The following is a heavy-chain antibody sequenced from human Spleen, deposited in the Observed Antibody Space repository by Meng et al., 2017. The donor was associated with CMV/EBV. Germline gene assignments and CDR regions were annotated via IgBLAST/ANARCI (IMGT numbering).Heavy chain of an antibody. CDR2: VYSGGTT. Sequence: GGSLRLSCAVSGFTVSSNYMSWVRQAPGKGLEWVSIVYSGGTTQYADSVRGRFTVSRDDSKNTLYLQMNNLRAEDTAVYYCVKEDEYSVAYWGQGTLVTVSS. J-gene: IGHJ4*02. CDR3: VKEDEYSVAY. V-gene: IGHV3-53*01. D-gene: IGHD2/OR15-2a*01. CDR1: GFTVSSNY.